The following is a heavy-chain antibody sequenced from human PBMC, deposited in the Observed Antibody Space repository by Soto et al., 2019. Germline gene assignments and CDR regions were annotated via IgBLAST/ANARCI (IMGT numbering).Heavy chain of an antibody. CDR3: AKDAFYYYDSSGYYYDYYYYGMDV. CDR1: GFTFSSYA. CDR2: ISGSGGST. Sequence: GGSLRLSCAASGFTFSSYAMSWVRQAPGKGLEWVSAISGSGGSTYYADSVKGRFTISRDNSKNTLYLQMNSPRAEDTAVYYCAKDAFYYYDSSGYYYDYYYYGMDVWGQGTTVTVSS. V-gene: IGHV3-23*01. D-gene: IGHD3-22*01. J-gene: IGHJ6*02.